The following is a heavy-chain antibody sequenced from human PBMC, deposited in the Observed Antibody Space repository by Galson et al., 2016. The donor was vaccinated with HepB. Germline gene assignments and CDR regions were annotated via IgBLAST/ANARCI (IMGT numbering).Heavy chain of an antibody. CDR1: GFTFSNYF. CDR2: INQDGNEG. J-gene: IGHJ6*03. CDR3: VKKAYSGSGYSYGRYHYMDV. D-gene: IGHD3-22*01. V-gene: IGHV3-7*01. Sequence: SLRLSCAASGFTFSNYFMSWVRQAPGKGLEWLANINQDGNEGHYVDSVKGRFTISRDNAKSSLYLQMNSLKPEDTALYFCVKKAYSGSGYSYGRYHYMDVWGKGTTVAVSS.